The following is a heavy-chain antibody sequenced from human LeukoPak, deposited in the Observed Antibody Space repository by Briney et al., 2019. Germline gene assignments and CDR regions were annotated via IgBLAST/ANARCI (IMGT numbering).Heavy chain of an antibody. CDR3: ARAFSSSSSGFDY. V-gene: IGHV3-11*06. CDR1: GFTFSDYY. D-gene: IGHD6-6*01. J-gene: IGHJ4*02. CDR2: ISSSRSYT. Sequence: GGSLRLSCVASGFTFSDYYMSWIRQAPGKGLEWVSYISSSRSYTNYADSVKGRFTISRDNAKNSLYLQMNSLRAEDTAVYYCARAFSSSSSGFDYWGQETLVTVSS.